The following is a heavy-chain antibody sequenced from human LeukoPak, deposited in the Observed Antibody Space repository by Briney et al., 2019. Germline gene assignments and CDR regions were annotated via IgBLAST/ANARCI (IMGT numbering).Heavy chain of an antibody. CDR2: INAGNGDT. J-gene: IGHJ4*02. CDR3: ARGNEIAAALDY. V-gene: IGHV1-3*01. D-gene: IGHD6-13*01. CDR1: GYSFDSYV. Sequence: ASVKVSCKASGYSFDSYVMHWVRQAPGQRPEWMGWINAGNGDTKFSRKFQGRLIITRDTSATTAYMELSSLRSADTAVYYCARGNEIAAALDYWGQGTLVTVSS.